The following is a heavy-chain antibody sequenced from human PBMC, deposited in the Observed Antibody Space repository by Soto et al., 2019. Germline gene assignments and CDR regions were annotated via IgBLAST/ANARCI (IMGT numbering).Heavy chain of an antibody. V-gene: IGHV4-59*01. CDR2: IYYSGST. J-gene: IGHJ4*02. CDR1: GGSISSYY. CDR3: ARAYGDYVFDY. Sequence: QVQLQESGPALVKPSETLSLTCTVSGGSISSYYWSWIRQPPGKGLEWIGYIYYSGSTNYNPSLKSRVTISVDTSKNQFSLKLSSVTAADTAVYYCARAYGDYVFDYWGQGTLVTVSS. D-gene: IGHD4-17*01.